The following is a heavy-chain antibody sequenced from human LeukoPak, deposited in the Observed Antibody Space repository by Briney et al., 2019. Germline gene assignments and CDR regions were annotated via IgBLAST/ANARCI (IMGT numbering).Heavy chain of an antibody. V-gene: IGHV1-69*13. CDR1: GYTFTSYY. J-gene: IGHJ4*02. CDR3: ARVVGATRTLDY. Sequence: ASVKVSCKASGYTFTSYYMHWVRQAPGQGLEWMGGIIPIFGTANYAQKFQGRVTITADESTSTAYMELSSLRSEDTAVYYCARVVGATRTLDYWGQGTLVTVSS. D-gene: IGHD1-26*01. CDR2: IIPIFGTA.